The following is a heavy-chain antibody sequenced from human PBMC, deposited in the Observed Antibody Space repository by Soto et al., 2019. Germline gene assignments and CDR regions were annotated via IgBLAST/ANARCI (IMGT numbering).Heavy chain of an antibody. CDR2: IYYSGST. D-gene: IGHD3-3*01. J-gene: IGHJ4*02. V-gene: IGHV4-59*01. CDR1: GGSISSYY. CDR3: ARYRRVHYDFWSGSSQPFDY. Sequence: SETLSLTCTVSGGSISSYYWSWIRQPPGKGLEWIGYIYYSGSTNYNPSLKSRVTISVDTSKNQFSLKLSSVTAADTAVYYCARYRRVHYDFWSGSSQPFDYWGQGTLVTV.